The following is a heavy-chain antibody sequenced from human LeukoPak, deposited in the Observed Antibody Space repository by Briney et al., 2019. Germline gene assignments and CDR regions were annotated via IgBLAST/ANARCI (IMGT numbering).Heavy chain of an antibody. CDR1: TFTFTNFR. J-gene: IGHJ6*02. D-gene: IGHD2-15*01. CDR2: INSEGSST. CDR3: ARDHRYCSGGSCYSLGMDV. V-gene: IGHV3-74*01. Sequence: PGRSLSLPYAPSTFTFTNFRMYWVCQPPAKGVFWVSRINSEGSSTTYADSVKGRFTISRDNSKNTLYLQMNSLRAEDTAVYYCARDHRYCSGGSCYSLGMDVWGQGTTVTVSS.